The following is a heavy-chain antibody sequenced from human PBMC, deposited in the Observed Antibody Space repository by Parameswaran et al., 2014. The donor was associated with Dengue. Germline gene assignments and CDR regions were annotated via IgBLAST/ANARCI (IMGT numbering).Heavy chain of an antibody. D-gene: IGHD6-13*01. Sequence: WIRQPPGKALEWLALIYWDDDKRYSPSLKSRLTITRDTSKNQVVLTMTNMDPVDTATYYCVLMNSTQQGDWFDPWGQGTLVTVSS. J-gene: IGHJ5*02. CDR2: IYWDDDK. CDR3: VLMNSTQQGDWFDP. V-gene: IGHV2-5*02.